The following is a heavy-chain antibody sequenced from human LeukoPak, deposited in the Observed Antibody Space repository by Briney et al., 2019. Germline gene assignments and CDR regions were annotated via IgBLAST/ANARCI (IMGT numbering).Heavy chain of an antibody. CDR2: IYYSGST. J-gene: IGHJ4*02. Sequence: PSETLSLTCTVSGGSVSSGSYYWSWIRQPPGKGLEWIGYIYYSGSTNYNPSLKSRATISVDTSKNQFSLKLSSVTAADTAVYSCSRLTVAGTHFDYWGQGTLVTVSS. D-gene: IGHD6-19*01. CDR3: SRLTVAGTHFDY. V-gene: IGHV4-61*01. CDR1: GGSVSSGSYY.